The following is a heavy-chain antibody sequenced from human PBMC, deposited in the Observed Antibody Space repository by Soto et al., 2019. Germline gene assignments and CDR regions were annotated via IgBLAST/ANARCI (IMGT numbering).Heavy chain of an antibody. V-gene: IGHV3-21*01. D-gene: IGHD6-6*01. CDR3: ARDRIAARRFDP. J-gene: IGHJ5*02. CDR1: GFTFSSYS. CDR2: ISSSSSYI. Sequence: PGGSLRLSCAASGFTFSSYSMNWVRQAPGKGLEWVSSISSSSSYIYYADSVKGRFTISRDNAKNSLYLQMNSLRAEDTAVYYCARDRIAARRFDPWGQGTLVTVSS.